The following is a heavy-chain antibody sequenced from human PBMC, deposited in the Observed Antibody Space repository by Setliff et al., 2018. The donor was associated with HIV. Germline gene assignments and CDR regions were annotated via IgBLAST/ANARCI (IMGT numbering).Heavy chain of an antibody. CDR1: GYSFTGYY. D-gene: IGHD3-10*01. Sequence: ASVKVSCKASGYSFTGYYMNWMRQAPGQGLEWMGWINSNSGGTNYAQKFQGRVTVTRDTSISTAYMELSRLRSDDTAVYYCARDYFPHSRRNFGSGDYFHFWGQGSRVTVSS. V-gene: IGHV1-2*02. CDR3: ARDYFPHSRRNFGSGDYFHF. CDR2: INSNSGGT. J-gene: IGHJ4*02.